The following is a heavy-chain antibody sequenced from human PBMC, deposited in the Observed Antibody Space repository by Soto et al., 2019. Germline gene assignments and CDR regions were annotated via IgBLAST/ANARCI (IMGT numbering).Heavy chain of an antibody. CDR1: GFTFSSYA. D-gene: IGHD3-10*01. J-gene: IGHJ6*02. CDR2: ISYDGSNK. CDR3: VKLMVRGVTWRGNYGMDV. Sequence: GGSLRLSCAASGFTFSSYAMHWVRQAPGKGLEWVAVISYDGSNKYYADSVKGRFTISRDNSKNTLYLQMNSLRAEDTAVYYCVKLMVRGVTWRGNYGMDVWGQGTTVTVSS. V-gene: IGHV3-30-3*02.